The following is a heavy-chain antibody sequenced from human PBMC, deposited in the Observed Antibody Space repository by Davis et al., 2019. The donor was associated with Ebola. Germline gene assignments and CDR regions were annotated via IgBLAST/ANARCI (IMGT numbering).Heavy chain of an antibody. Sequence: SETLSLTCTVPGASIRRHYWSWIRQPPGKGLEWIGYIYYTGTTNFNPFLKSRVTLSVHTSENKFSLKLSSVTAADTAVYYCARQESQLHRYYFNSWGQGTLVTVSS. V-gene: IGHV4-59*08. CDR3: ARQESQLHRYYFNS. CDR2: IYYTGTT. CDR1: GASIRRHY. D-gene: IGHD4-23*01. J-gene: IGHJ4*02.